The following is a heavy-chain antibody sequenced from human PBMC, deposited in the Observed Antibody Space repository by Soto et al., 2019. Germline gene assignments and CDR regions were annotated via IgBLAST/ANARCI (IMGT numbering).Heavy chain of an antibody. CDR1: GYTFTGYY. Sequence: QVQLVQSGAEVKKPGASVKDSCKASGYTFTGYYMHWVRQAPGQGLEWMGWINPNSGGTNYAQKFQGRVTMTRDTSISTAYMELSRLRSDDTAVYYCARGSRGSSGYYYAWFDPWGQGTLVTVSS. D-gene: IGHD3-22*01. V-gene: IGHV1-2*02. CDR3: ARGSRGSSGYYYAWFDP. CDR2: INPNSGGT. J-gene: IGHJ5*02.